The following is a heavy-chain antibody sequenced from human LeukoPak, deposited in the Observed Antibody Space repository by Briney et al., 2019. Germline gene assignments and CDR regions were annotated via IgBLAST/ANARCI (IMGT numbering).Heavy chain of an antibody. Sequence: SQTLSLTCAISGDSVSSNSAAWNWIRQSPSRGLEWLGRTYYRSKWYNDYAVSVKSRITINPDTSKNQFSLQLNSVTPEDTAVYYCARDLCSSNSCHTYYYYYYMDVWGKGITVTVSS. CDR2: TYYRSKWYN. J-gene: IGHJ6*03. CDR3: ARDLCSSNSCHTYYYYYYMDV. CDR1: GDSVSSNSAA. D-gene: IGHD2-2*01. V-gene: IGHV6-1*01.